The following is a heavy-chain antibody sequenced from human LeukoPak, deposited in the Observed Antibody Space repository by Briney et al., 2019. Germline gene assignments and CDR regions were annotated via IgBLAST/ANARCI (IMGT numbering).Heavy chain of an antibody. D-gene: IGHD3-10*01. CDR3: ARHGFGSILTVALIDY. CDR2: FYYTGIT. CDR1: SGSISSSSYY. Sequence: SETLSLTCSVSSGSISSSSYYWGWIRQPPGKGLEWIGSFYYTGITYYNPSLKSRVTISVDASENQFSLKLSSVTAADTALYYCARHGFGSILTVALIDYWGQGTLVTVSS. J-gene: IGHJ4*02. V-gene: IGHV4-39*01.